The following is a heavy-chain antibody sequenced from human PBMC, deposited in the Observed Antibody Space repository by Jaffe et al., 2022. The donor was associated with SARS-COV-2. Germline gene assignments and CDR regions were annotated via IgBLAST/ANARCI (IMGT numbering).Heavy chain of an antibody. J-gene: IGHJ5*01. V-gene: IGHV4-59*01. CDR2: IYYSGST. CDR3: ARASSSWFDY. Sequence: QVQLQESGPGLVKPSETLSLTCTVSGGSISSYYWSWIRQPPGKGLEWIGYIYYSGSTNYNPSLKSRVTISVDTSKNQFSLKLSSVTAADTAVYYCARASSSWFDYWGQGTLVTVSS. D-gene: IGHD6-13*01. CDR1: GGSISSYY.